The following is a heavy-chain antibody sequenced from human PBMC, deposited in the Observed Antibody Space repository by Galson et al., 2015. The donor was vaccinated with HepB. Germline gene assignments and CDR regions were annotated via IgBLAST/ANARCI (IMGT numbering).Heavy chain of an antibody. V-gene: IGHV3-23*01. CDR3: ATDFSGFLHTVTTFFIPDFDH. CDR1: GFTFSSYA. Sequence: SLRLSCAASGFTFSSYAMSWVRQAPGKGLEWVSAISGSGGSTYYADSVKGRFTISRDNSKNTLYLQMNSLRAEDTAVYYCATDFSGFLHTVTTFFIPDFDHWGQVTLVTVSS. J-gene: IGHJ4*02. D-gene: IGHD4-17*01. CDR2: ISGSGGST.